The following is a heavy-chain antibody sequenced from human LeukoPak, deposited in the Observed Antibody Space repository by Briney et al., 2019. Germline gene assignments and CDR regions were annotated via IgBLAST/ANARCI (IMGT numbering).Heavy chain of an antibody. Sequence: SETLSLTCAVYGGSFSGYYWSWIRQPPGKGLEWIGEINHSGSTNYNPSLKSRVTISVDTSKNQFSLKLSSVTAADTAVYYCATHPTARNESSNWFDPWGQGTLVTVSS. D-gene: IGHD1-1*01. CDR1: GGSFSGYY. J-gene: IGHJ5*02. CDR2: INHSGST. V-gene: IGHV4-34*01. CDR3: ATHPTARNESSNWFDP.